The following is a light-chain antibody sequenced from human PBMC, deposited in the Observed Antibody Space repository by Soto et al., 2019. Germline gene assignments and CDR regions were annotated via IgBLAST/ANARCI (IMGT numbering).Light chain of an antibody. Sequence: DIQMTQSPSTLSESLGDRVTITCRASQSISSWLAWYQQKPGKAPKLLIYKASSLESGVPSRFSGSRSGTEFTLTISSLEPDDFATYYCQQYNSYPYTFGQGTKLEIK. CDR1: QSISSW. J-gene: IGKJ2*01. V-gene: IGKV1-5*03. CDR3: QQYNSYPYT. CDR2: KAS.